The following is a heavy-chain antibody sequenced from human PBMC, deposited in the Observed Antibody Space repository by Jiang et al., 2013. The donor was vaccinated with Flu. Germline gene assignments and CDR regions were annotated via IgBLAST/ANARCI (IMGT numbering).Heavy chain of an antibody. CDR3: ARAPWLGFAYGYADS. J-gene: IGHJ4*02. CDR2: VYSSGGT. Sequence: LLKPSETLSLTCNVSGASVTNGAHYWSWIRQPPGRGLEYIGYVYSSGGTNYNPSLKSRVTISVDRSKNQFSLKLTSLTAADTAVYYCARAPWLGFAYGYADSWGQGTLVTVSS. V-gene: IGHV4-61*08. CDR1: GASVTNGAHY. D-gene: IGHD5-18*01.